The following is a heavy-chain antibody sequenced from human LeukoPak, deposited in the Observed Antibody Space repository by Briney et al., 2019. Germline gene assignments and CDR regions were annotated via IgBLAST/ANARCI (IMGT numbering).Heavy chain of an antibody. J-gene: IGHJ4*02. CDR2: INPSGGST. CDR3: ARVTISGGCSGGSCRRFDY. D-gene: IGHD2-15*01. V-gene: IGHV1-46*01. Sequence: ASVKVSCKASGYTFTSYYMHWVRQAPGQGLEWMGIINPSGGSTSYAQKFQGRVTMTRDTSTSTVYMELSSLRSDDTAVYYCARVTISGGCSGGSCRRFDYWGQGTLVTVSS. CDR1: GYTFTSYY.